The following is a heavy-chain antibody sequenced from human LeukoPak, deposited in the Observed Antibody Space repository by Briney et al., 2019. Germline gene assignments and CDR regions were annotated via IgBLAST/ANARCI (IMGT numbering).Heavy chain of an antibody. V-gene: IGHV3-21*01. CDR3: ASGDDYGDYVFDY. CDR2: ISSSSSYI. D-gene: IGHD4-17*01. J-gene: IGHJ4*02. Sequence: GGSLRLSCAASGFTFSSYSMNWVRQAPGKGLEWVSSISSSSSYIYYADSGKGRFTISRDNAKNSLYLQMNSLRADDTAVYYCASGDDYGDYVFDYWGQGTLVTVSS. CDR1: GFTFSSYS.